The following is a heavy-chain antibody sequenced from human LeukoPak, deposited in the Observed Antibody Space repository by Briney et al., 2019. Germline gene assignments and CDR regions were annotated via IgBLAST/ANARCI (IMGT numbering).Heavy chain of an antibody. D-gene: IGHD5-18*01. V-gene: IGHV3-23*01. CDR3: AKGGTSMVRYYFVY. J-gene: IGHJ4*02. CDR2: IGGSGDST. CDR1: GFIFSDYW. Sequence: GGSLRLSCAASGFIFSDYWMRWVRQAPGKGLEWVSVIGGSGDSTYYADSVKGRFTISRDNSKNTLYLQMNSLRAEDTAVYYCAKGGTSMVRYYFVYWGQGNLVTVSS.